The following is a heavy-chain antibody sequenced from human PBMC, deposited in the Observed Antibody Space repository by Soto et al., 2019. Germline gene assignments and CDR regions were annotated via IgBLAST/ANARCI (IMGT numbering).Heavy chain of an antibody. J-gene: IGHJ6*02. D-gene: IGHD2-2*01. CDR3: ATGQRGHYDYGMDV. CDR1: GGTFSSYT. CDR2: IIPILGLA. V-gene: IGHV1-69*02. Sequence: QVQLVQSGAEVKKPGSSVKVSCKASGGTFSSYTISWVRQAPGQGLEWMGRIIPILGLANYAQKFQGRVTITADKSTSTAYMELSSMRSEDTAVYYCATGQRGHYDYGMDVWGQGTTVTVSS.